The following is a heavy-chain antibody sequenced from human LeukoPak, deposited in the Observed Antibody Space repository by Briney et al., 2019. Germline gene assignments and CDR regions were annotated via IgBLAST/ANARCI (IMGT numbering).Heavy chain of an antibody. CDR1: GYTFTGYY. CDR3: ASRGINGPRYFDY. V-gene: IGHV1-2*02. CDR2: INPNSGGT. J-gene: IGHJ4*02. D-gene: IGHD2-8*01. Sequence: GASVKVSCKASGYTFTGYYMHWVRQAPGHGLEWMGWINPNSGGTSYAQKFQGRVTMTRDTSISTAYMELSRLRSDDTAVYYCASRGINGPRYFDYWGQGTLVTVSS.